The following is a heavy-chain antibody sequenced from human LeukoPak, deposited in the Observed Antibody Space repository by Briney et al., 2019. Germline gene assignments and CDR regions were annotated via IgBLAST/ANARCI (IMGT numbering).Heavy chain of an antibody. CDR2: ISPYNGNI. J-gene: IGHJ4*02. Sequence: ASVKVSCKASGYTFTSYGISWVRQAPGQGLEWMGWISPYNGNIKYTQKLQGRVTMTTDTSTSTAYMELRSLRSDDTAVYYCARVDYGNNPTSFDYWGQGTLVTVSS. V-gene: IGHV1-18*01. CDR1: GYTFTSYG. CDR3: ARVDYGNNPTSFDY. D-gene: IGHD3-16*01.